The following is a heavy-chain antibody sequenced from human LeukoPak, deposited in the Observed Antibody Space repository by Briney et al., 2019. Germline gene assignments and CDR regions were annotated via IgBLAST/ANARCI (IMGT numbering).Heavy chain of an antibody. CDR2: INPNSGGT. CDR1: GYTFTGYY. J-gene: IGHJ5*02. V-gene: IGHV1-2*04. CDR3: ARGPLRYFDGILPTAVWFDP. Sequence: ASVKVSCKASGYTFTGYYMHWVRQAPGQGLKWMGWINPNSGGTNYAQKFQGWVTMTRDTSISTAYMELSRLRSDDTAVYYCARGPLRYFDGILPTAVWFDPWGQGTLVTVSS. D-gene: IGHD3-9*01.